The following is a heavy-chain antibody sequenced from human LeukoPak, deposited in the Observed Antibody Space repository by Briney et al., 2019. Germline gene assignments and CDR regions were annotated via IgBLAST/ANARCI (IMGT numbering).Heavy chain of an antibody. J-gene: IGHJ4*02. CDR3: ARVQYYNILTGAFHS. Sequence: ASVKVSCKASGYTFTSYYIHWVRQAPGQGLEWMGWINPDSGDTNFAEKFQGRVSMTRDTSISTAYLELSGLRSDDTAYFYCARVQYYNILTGAFHSWGQGTLVTVSS. CDR2: INPDSGDT. V-gene: IGHV1-2*02. CDR1: GYTFTSYY. D-gene: IGHD3-9*01.